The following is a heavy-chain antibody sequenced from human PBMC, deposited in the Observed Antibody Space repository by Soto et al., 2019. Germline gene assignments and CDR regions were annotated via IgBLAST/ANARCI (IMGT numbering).Heavy chain of an antibody. CDR3: ARRASGFQPEAWIDP. V-gene: IGHV4-59*08. D-gene: IGHD3-3*01. CDR2: IYYSGST. J-gene: IGHJ5*02. CDR1: GGSISSYY. Sequence: QVQLQESGPGLVKPSETLSLTCTVSGGSISSYYWSWIRQPTGKGLEWIGYIYYSGSTNYNPSLKSRVTISVDTSKNQFSLKLSSVTAADTAVYYCARRASGFQPEAWIDPWGQGTLVTVSS.